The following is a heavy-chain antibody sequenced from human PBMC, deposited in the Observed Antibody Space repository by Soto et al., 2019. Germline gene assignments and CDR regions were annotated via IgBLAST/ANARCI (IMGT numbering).Heavy chain of an antibody. D-gene: IGHD2-2*01. CDR3: ARDGPLSSPTSGWFDP. J-gene: IGHJ5*02. CDR2: IKQDGNER. CDR1: GFTFNSYW. V-gene: IGHV3-7*05. Sequence: EVQVVESGGGLVQPGGSLRLSCVASGFTFNSYWMSWVRQAPGKGLEWVANIKQDGNERHYMDSVKGRFTISRDNAKNSLDLLMNCLKIEDTAVYYCARDGPLSSPTSGWFDPWGQGTLVIVSS.